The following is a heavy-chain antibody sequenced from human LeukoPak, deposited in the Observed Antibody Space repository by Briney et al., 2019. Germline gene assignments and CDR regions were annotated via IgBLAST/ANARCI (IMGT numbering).Heavy chain of an antibody. V-gene: IGHV3-48*03. Sequence: GGSLRLSWAASGFTFSSYEMNWVRQAPGKGLEWVSYISSSGSTIYYADSVKGRFTISRDNAKNSLYLQMNSLRAEDTAVYYCARAGPPPIYWGQGTLVTVSS. CDR3: ARAGPPPIY. CDR2: ISSSGSTI. J-gene: IGHJ4*02. CDR1: GFTFSSYE.